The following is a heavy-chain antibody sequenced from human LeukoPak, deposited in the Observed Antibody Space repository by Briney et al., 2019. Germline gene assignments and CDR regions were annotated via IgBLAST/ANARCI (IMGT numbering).Heavy chain of an antibody. CDR3: AKTARVTTRYGLDV. J-gene: IGHJ6*02. CDR2: INHSGST. Sequence: SETLSLTCAVYGGSFSGYYWSWIRQPPGKGLEWIGEINHSGSTNYNPSLKSRVTISVDTSRVQFSLKLSSVSAADTAVYHCAKTARVTTRYGLDVWGQGTTVIVSS. D-gene: IGHD4-17*01. V-gene: IGHV4-34*01. CDR1: GGSFSGYY.